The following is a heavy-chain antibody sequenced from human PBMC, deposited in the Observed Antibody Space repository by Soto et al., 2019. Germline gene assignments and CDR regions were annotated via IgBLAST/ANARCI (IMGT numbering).Heavy chain of an antibody. CDR3: ATRPLLRGAP. D-gene: IGHD3-16*01. V-gene: IGHV3-53*01. Sequence: EVQVVESGGGLIQPGGSLRLSCEASGFTFSSNDMNWVRRAPGKGLEWVSLIWTSGSTAYADSVKGRFTISRDNSKSALYLHMSSLRAEDTAVYYCATRPLLRGAPWGQGTMVTVSS. CDR1: GFTFSSND. CDR2: IWTSGST. J-gene: IGHJ3*01.